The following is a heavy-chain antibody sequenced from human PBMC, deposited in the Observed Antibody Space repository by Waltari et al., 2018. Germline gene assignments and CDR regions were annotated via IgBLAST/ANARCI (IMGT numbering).Heavy chain of an antibody. CDR3: ARAGYSSGWYGGDY. V-gene: IGHV1-8*01. J-gene: IGHJ4*02. D-gene: IGHD6-19*01. Sequence: QVQLVQSGAEVKKPGASVKVSCKASGYTFTSYDINWVRQATGQGLEWMGWMNPNSGNTGYAQKYHGRVTMTRNTSISTAYMELSSLRSEDTAVYYCARAGYSSGWYGGDYWGQGTLVTVSS. CDR2: MNPNSGNT. CDR1: GYTFTSYD.